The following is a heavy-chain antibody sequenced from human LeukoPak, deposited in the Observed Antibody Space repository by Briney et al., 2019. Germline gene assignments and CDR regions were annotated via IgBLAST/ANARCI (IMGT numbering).Heavy chain of an antibody. Sequence: SETLSLTCTVSGGSISSSSYYWGWIRQPPGKGLEWIGSIYHSGSTNYNPSLKSRVTISVDKSKNQFSLKLSSVTAADTAVYYCARGARYSGYVGENIWGQGTMVTVSS. V-gene: IGHV4-39*07. CDR3: ARGARYSGYVGENI. CDR1: GGSISSSSYY. D-gene: IGHD5-12*01. J-gene: IGHJ3*02. CDR2: IYHSGST.